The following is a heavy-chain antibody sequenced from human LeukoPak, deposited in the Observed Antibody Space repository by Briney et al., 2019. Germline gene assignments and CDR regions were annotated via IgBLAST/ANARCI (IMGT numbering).Heavy chain of an antibody. Sequence: PSETLSLTCTVSGGSISSYYWSWIRQPPGKGLEWIGYIYYSGSTNYNPSLKSRVTISVDTSKNQFSLKLSSVTAADTAVYYCAREGYLSTLDYWGQGTLVTVSS. CDR3: AREGYLSTLDY. J-gene: IGHJ4*02. V-gene: IGHV4-59*01. CDR1: GGSISSYY. CDR2: IYYSGST. D-gene: IGHD6-13*01.